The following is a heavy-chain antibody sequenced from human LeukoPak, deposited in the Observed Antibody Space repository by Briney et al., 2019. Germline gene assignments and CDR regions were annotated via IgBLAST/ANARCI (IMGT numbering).Heavy chain of an antibody. D-gene: IGHD5-12*01. J-gene: IGHJ3*02. Sequence: SETLSLTCTVSGGSISSYHWSWIRQPAGKGLQWIGFIYSSGSTNHNPSLKSRVTISLDTSKNQFSLRVSSVTSADTAVYYCARGNSGYDYAFDIWGQGTMVTVSS. CDR2: IYSSGST. CDR3: ARGNSGYDYAFDI. CDR1: GGSISSYH. V-gene: IGHV4-59*01.